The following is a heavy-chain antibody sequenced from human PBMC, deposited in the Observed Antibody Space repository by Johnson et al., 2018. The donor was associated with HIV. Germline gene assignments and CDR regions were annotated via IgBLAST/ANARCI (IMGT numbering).Heavy chain of an antibody. CDR2: ISGSGGST. Sequence: VQLVESGGGLVQPGGSLRLSCAASGFTFSSYAMSWVRQAPGKGLEWVSAISGSGGSTYYADSVKCRFTISRDNAKNSLYLQMNSLRDEDTAVYYCVTADRVSAWGQGTTVTVSS. CDR1: GFTFSSYA. CDR3: VTADRVSA. V-gene: IGHV3-23*04. J-gene: IGHJ3*01. D-gene: IGHD3-16*02.